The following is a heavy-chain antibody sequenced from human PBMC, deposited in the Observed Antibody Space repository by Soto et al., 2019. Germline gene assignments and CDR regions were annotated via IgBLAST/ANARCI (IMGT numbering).Heavy chain of an antibody. CDR3: ARANPGLYYYGSGSYSRSPGMDV. J-gene: IGHJ6*02. CDR1: GGSISSSSYY. D-gene: IGHD3-10*01. CDR2: IYYSGST. Sequence: PSETLSLTCTVSGGSISSSSYYWGWIRQPPGKGLEWIGSIYYSGSTYYNPSLKSRVTISVDTSKNQFSLKLSSVTAADTAVYYCARANPGLYYYGSGSYSRSPGMDVWGQGTTVTVSS. V-gene: IGHV4-39*01.